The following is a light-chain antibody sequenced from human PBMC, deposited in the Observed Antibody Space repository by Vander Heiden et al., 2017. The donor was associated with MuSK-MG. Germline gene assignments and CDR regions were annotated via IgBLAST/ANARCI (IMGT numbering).Light chain of an antibody. CDR3: QQSYTSPRT. Sequence: DIQMTQSPPSQAASVGDRVTITCRASQSIANFVNWYQQKPGKAPKLLIYAASTLQSGVPSKFSGGGSGTDFALTISSLQPEDFATYYCQQSYTSPRTFGQGTKVEIK. CDR1: QSIANF. V-gene: IGKV1-39*01. CDR2: AAS. J-gene: IGKJ1*01.